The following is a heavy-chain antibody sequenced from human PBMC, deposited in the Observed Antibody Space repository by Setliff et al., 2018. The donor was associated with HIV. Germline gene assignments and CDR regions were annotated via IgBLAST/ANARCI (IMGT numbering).Heavy chain of an antibody. CDR1: GGSISSSSYY. CDR3: ARGLTARRVGNFDY. CDR2: IYYSGST. Sequence: ETLSLTCTVSGGSISSSSYYWAWIRQPPGKGLEWIGNIYYSGSTYYNPSLKSRGAMSVDTSKNRFSLRLTSVTAADTAVYYCARGLTARRVGNFDYWGRGTLVTVSS. D-gene: IGHD6-6*01. V-gene: IGHV4-39*01. J-gene: IGHJ4*02.